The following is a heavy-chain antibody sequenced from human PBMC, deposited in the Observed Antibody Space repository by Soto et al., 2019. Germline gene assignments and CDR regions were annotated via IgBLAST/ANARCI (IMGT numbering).Heavy chain of an antibody. CDR1: GGSISSGGYY. D-gene: IGHD5-18*01. CDR3: ATSPLGLRGYSYGPGANFDY. J-gene: IGHJ4*02. V-gene: IGHV4-31*03. Sequence: PSETLSLTCTVSGGSISSGGYYWSWIRQHPGKGLEWIGYIYYSGSTYYNPSLKSRVTVSVDTSKNQFSLKLSSVTAADTAVYYCATSPLGLRGYSYGPGANFDYWGQGTLVTVSS. CDR2: IYYSGST.